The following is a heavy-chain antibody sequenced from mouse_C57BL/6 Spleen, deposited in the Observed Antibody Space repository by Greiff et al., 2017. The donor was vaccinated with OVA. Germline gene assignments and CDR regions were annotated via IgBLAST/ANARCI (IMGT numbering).Heavy chain of an antibody. D-gene: IGHD1-1*01. Sequence: LVESGAELVRPGASVTLSCKASGYTFTDYEMHWVKQTPVHGLEWIGAIDPETGGTAYNQKFKGKAILTADKSSSTAYMELRSLTSEDSAVYYCTRDYYGSSYYYAMDYWGQGTSVTVSS. CDR3: TRDYYGSSYYYAMDY. CDR1: GYTFTDYE. V-gene: IGHV1-15*01. CDR2: IDPETGGT. J-gene: IGHJ4*01.